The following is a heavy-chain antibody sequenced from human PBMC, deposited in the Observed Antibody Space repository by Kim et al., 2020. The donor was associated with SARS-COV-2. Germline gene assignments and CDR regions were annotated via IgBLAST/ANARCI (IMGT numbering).Heavy chain of an antibody. CDR2: IIPILGIA. CDR1: GGTFSSYA. J-gene: IGHJ3*02. V-gene: IGHV1-69*04. D-gene: IGHD6-13*01. CDR3: AKQQQLHDAFDI. Sequence: SVKVSCKASGGTFSSYAISWVRQAPGQGLEWMGRIIPILGIANYAQKFQGRVTITADKSTSTTYMELSSLRSEDTAVYYCAKQQQLHDAFDIWGQGTMVTVSS.